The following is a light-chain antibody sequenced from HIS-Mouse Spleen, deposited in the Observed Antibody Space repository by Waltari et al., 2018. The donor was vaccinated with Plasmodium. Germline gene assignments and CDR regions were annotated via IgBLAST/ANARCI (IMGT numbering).Light chain of an antibody. Sequence: SSELTQDPAVSVALGQTVRITCQGDSLRSYYASWYQQKPGQAPVIVIYGKNSRPPGIPDRFSGSSSGNTASLTITGAQAEDEADYYCNSRDSSGNHQVFGGGTKLTVL. CDR2: GKN. CDR3: NSRDSSGNHQV. J-gene: IGLJ3*02. V-gene: IGLV3-19*01. CDR1: SLRSYY.